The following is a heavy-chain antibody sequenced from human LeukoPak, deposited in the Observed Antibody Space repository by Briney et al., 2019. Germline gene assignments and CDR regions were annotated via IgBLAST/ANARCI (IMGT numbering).Heavy chain of an antibody. CDR1: GFTFSDYY. D-gene: IGHD4-17*01. V-gene: IGHV3-11*04. J-gene: IGHJ4*02. CDR2: ISSSGSTI. CDR3: VRDHYGDYEDY. Sequence: GESLRLSCAASGFTFSDYYMSWIRQAPGKGLEWVSYISSSGSTIYYADSVKRRFTISSDNAKNSLYLQMNSLRAADTAVYYCVRDHYGDYEDYWGQGTLVTVSS.